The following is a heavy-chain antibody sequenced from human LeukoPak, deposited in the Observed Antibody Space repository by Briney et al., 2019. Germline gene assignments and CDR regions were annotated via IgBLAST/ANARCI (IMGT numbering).Heavy chain of an antibody. J-gene: IGHJ4*02. Sequence: SQTLSLTCTVSGGSISSGDYYWSWIRQPPGKGLEWIGYIYYSGSTYYNPSLKSRVTISVDTSKNQFSLKLSSVTAADTAVYYCARDGGSSFRYFDYWGQGTLVTVSS. D-gene: IGHD2-2*01. CDR3: ARDGGSSFRYFDY. V-gene: IGHV4-30-4*01. CDR1: GGSISSGDYY. CDR2: IYYSGST.